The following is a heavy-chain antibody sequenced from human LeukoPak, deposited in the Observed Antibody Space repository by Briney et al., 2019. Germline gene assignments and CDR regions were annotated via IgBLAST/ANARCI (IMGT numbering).Heavy chain of an antibody. J-gene: IGHJ4*02. CDR2: IYPSGGST. D-gene: IGHD5-24*01. V-gene: IGHV1-46*01. Sequence: ASVKVSCKASGYTFTSYYMHWVRQAPGQGLEWMGIIYPSGGSTSYAQKFQGRVTMTRDMSTSTVYMELSSLRSEDTAVYYCARVIMGGYNHVNEFDYWGQGTLVTVSS. CDR3: ARVIMGGYNHVNEFDY. CDR1: GYTFTSYY.